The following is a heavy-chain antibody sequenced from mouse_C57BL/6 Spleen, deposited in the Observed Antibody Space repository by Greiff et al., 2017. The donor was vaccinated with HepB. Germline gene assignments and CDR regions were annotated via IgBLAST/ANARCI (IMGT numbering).Heavy chain of an antibody. CDR1: GFSLTSYG. CDR2: IWSGGST. D-gene: IGHD4-1*01. V-gene: IGHV2-2*01. CDR3: ARNEGWDGGFAC. J-gene: IGHJ3*01. Sequence: VKVEESGPGLVQPSQSLSITCTVSGFSLTSYGVHWVRQSPGKGLEWLGVIWSGGSTDYNAAFISRLSISKDNSKSQVFFKMNSLQADDTAIYYCARNEGWDGGFACWGQGTLVTVSA.